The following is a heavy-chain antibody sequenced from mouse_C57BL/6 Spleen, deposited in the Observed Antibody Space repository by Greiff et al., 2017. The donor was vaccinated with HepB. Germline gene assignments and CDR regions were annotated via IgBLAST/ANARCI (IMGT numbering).Heavy chain of an antibody. CDR3: ARRANDYAWFAY. V-gene: IGHV1-18*01. D-gene: IGHD2-4*01. CDR1: GYTFTDYN. J-gene: IGHJ3*01. Sequence: EVQLQQSGPELVKPGASVKIPCKASGYTFTDYNMDWVKQSHGKSLEWIGDINPNNGGTTYNQKFKGKATLTVDKSSSTAYMELRSLTSEDTAVYYCARRANDYAWFAYWGQGTLVTVSA. CDR2: INPNNGGT.